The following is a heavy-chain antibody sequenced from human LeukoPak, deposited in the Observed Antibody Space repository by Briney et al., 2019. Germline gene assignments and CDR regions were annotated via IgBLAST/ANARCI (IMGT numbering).Heavy chain of an antibody. CDR2: IIPIFGTA. V-gene: IGHV1-69*05. Sequence: ASVKVSCKASGGTFSSYAISWVRQAPGQGLEWMGGIIPIFGTANYAQKFQGRVTITTDESTSTAYMELSSLRSEDTAVYYCAASSSGFDWFDPRGQGTLVTVSS. CDR3: AASSSGFDWFDP. CDR1: GGTFSSYA. D-gene: IGHD6-6*01. J-gene: IGHJ5*02.